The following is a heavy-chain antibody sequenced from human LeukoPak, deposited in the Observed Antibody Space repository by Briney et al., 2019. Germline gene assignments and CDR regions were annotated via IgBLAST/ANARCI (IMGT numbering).Heavy chain of an antibody. CDR1: GYSFTSYW. CDR2: IYPGDSDT. V-gene: IGHV5-51*01. D-gene: IGHD1-26*01. J-gene: IGHJ4*02. CDR3: ARRVRSGSYFYFDY. Sequence: GESLKISCKGSGYSFTSYWIGCVRQMPGKGLEGMGIIYPGDSDTRYSPSFQGQVTISADKSISTASLQWSSLKASDTAMYYCARRVRSGSYFYFDYWGQGTLVTVSS.